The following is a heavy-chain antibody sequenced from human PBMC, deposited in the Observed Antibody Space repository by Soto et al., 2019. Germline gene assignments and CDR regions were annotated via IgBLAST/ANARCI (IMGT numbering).Heavy chain of an antibody. Sequence: GASVKVSCKASGYTFTSYGISWVRQAPGQGLEWMGWISAYNGNTNYAQKLQGRVTMTTDTSTSTAYMELRSLRSDDTAVYYCASPANEHGGWNYYYGMDVWGQGTTVTVSS. J-gene: IGHJ6*02. CDR1: GYTFTSYG. V-gene: IGHV1-18*04. D-gene: IGHD6-19*01. CDR2: ISAYNGNT. CDR3: ASPANEHGGWNYYYGMDV.